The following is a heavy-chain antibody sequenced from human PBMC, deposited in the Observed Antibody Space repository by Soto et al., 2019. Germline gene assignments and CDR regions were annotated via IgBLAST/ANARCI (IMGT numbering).Heavy chain of an antibody. CDR1: GYAISSGFY. CDR3: ARVRTVGMSGSPGDS. V-gene: IGHV4-38-2*01. D-gene: IGHD3-10*01. J-gene: IGHJ4*02. CDR2: IYHTGTT. Sequence: PSETLSLTCDVSGYAISSGFYWAWIRQPPGKRLEWIGNIYHTGTTYYNPSLKTRVTMSVDTSKNQFSLRLSSVTAADPAVFYCARVRTVGMSGSPGDSWGQGTLVTVSS.